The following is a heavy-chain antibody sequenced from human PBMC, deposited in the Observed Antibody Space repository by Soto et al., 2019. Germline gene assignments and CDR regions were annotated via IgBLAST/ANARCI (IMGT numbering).Heavy chain of an antibody. D-gene: IGHD2-2*01. J-gene: IGHJ4*02. CDR1: GYTFTSYA. V-gene: IGHV1-3*01. CDR2: IDAGNGNT. Sequence: ASVKVSCKASGYTFTSYAMHWVRQAPGQRLEWMGWIDAGNGNTKYSQKFQGRVTITRDTSASTAYMELSSLRSEDTAVYYCARDRKYCSSTSCLSFDYWSQGTLVTVSS. CDR3: ARDRKYCSSTSCLSFDY.